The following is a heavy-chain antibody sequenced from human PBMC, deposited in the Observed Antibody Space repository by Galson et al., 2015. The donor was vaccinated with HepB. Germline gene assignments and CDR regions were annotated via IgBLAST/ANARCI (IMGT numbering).Heavy chain of an antibody. J-gene: IGHJ4*02. V-gene: IGHV4-31*03. Sequence: TLSLTCTVSGGSISSGGYYWSWIRQHPGKGLEWIGYIYYSGGTYSNPSLRSRVTISVDTSKNQFSLKLSSVTAADTAVYYCARDRGYGDYAYWGQGTLVTVSS. D-gene: IGHD4-17*01. CDR2: IYYSGGT. CDR1: GGSISSGGYY. CDR3: ARDRGYGDYAY.